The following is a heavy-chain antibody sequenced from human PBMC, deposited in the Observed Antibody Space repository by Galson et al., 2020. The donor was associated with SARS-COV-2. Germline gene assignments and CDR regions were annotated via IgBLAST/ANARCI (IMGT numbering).Heavy chain of an antibody. CDR1: GGSFSGYY. Sequence: SETLSLTCAVYGGSFSGYYWCWIRQPPGKGLEWIGEINHSGSTNYNPSLKSRVTISVDTSKNQFSLKLSSVTAADTAVYYCARAGRYYYDSSGYYYWGQGTLVTVSS. J-gene: IGHJ4*02. V-gene: IGHV4-34*01. CDR3: ARAGRYYYDSSGYYY. D-gene: IGHD3-22*01. CDR2: INHSGST.